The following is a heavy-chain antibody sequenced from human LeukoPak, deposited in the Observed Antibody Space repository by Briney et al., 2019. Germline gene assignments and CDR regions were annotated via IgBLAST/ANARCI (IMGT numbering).Heavy chain of an antibody. V-gene: IGHV3-21*01. CDR2: ITSSGSYR. D-gene: IGHD5-12*01. Sequence: GALRLSCAASGFTFSRHAMNWVRRAPGKGLEWVSSITSSGSYRYHSDSVKGRFTISRDNAKNSLYLQMNSLRVEDTAVYYCASENIVGTSGALFDYWGQGTLVTVSS. J-gene: IGHJ4*02. CDR3: ASENIVGTSGALFDY. CDR1: GFTFSRHA.